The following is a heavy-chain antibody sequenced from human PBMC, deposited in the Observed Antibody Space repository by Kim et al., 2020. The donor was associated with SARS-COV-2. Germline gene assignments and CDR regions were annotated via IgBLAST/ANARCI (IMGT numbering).Heavy chain of an antibody. CDR2: ISYDGSNK. D-gene: IGHD2-15*01. J-gene: IGHJ3*02. V-gene: IGHV3-33*05. Sequence: GGSLRLSCAASGFTFSSYGMHWVRQAPGKGLEWVAVISYDGSNKYYADSVKGRFTISRDNSKNTLYLQMNSLRAEDTAVYYCARGHCSGGSCYSPDAFDIWGQGTMVTVAS. CDR1: GFTFSSYG. CDR3: ARGHCSGGSCYSPDAFDI.